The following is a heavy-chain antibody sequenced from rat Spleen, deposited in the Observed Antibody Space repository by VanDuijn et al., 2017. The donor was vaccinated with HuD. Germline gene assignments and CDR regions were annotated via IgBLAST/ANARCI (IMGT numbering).Heavy chain of an antibody. Sequence: EVQLVESGGGLVQPGRSLKLSCTVSGFTFSDYGMAWVRQTPTKGLEWVASISTGGGYTYYRDSVKGRFTISRDNAENIQYLQMDSLRSEDTATYYCAKTLYWYFDFWGPGTMVTVSS. CDR1: GFTFSDYG. V-gene: IGHV5S14*01. CDR3: AKTLYWYFDF. J-gene: IGHJ1*01. CDR2: ISTGGGYT.